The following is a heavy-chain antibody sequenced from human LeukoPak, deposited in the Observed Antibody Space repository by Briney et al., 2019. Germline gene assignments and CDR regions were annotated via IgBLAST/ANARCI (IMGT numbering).Heavy chain of an antibody. D-gene: IGHD6-19*01. CDR1: GGSVRSDNYY. V-gene: IGHV4-61*01. CDR3: AKGGHSSGWYHDY. CDR2: IYYSGST. J-gene: IGHJ4*02. Sequence: SETLSLTCIVSGGSVRSDNYYWSWIRQPPGRGLEWIGYIYYSGSTNYNPSLKSRITISVDTSKNQFSLKLSSVTAADTAVYYCAKGGHSSGWYHDYWGQGTLVTVSS.